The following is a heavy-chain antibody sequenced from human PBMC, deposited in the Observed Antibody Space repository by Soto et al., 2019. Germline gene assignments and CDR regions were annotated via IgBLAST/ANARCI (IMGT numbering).Heavy chain of an antibody. CDR1: GFTFSNSA. J-gene: IGHJ6*02. CDR3: ATDGSYAQKV. CDR2: IGRTNNT. D-gene: IGHD2-2*01. V-gene: IGHV3-23*01. Sequence: GGSLRLSCAASGFTFSNSAMTWVRQALGKGPEWVSSIGRTNNTHYADSVKGRFAISRDNSQNTVYLQMNSLRADDTAVYHCATDGSYAQKVWGQGTTVTF.